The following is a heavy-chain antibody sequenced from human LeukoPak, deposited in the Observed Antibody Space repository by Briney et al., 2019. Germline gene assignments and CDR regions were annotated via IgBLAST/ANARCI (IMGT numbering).Heavy chain of an antibody. CDR1: GFTFDDFA. Sequence: PGGSLRLSCAASGFTFDDFAMHWVRQRPGKGLEWVSFISRDGGDTYYADSLKGRFTISRDNSKNSLSLQMDSLTIDDTALYYCAKGDGYNGCFDSWGQGTLVTVSS. V-gene: IGHV3-43*01. CDR2: ISRDGGDT. CDR3: AKGDGYNGCFDS. J-gene: IGHJ4*02. D-gene: IGHD5-24*01.